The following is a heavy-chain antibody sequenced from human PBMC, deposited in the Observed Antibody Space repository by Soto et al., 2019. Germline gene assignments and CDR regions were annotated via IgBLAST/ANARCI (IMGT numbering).Heavy chain of an antibody. CDR3: ARLGTSYQSLXP. CDR2: IYYAGTT. J-gene: IGHJ5*02. V-gene: IGHV4-59*08. D-gene: IGHD1-1*01. CDR1: GGSISPYY. Sequence: TLSLTCTVSGGSISPYYWSWIRQPPGKGPEWVGYIYYAGTTSYNPSLKSRVTISLETSKSQFSLRLSSVTAADTAVYYCARLGTSYQSLXPWGPGTLVTVSS.